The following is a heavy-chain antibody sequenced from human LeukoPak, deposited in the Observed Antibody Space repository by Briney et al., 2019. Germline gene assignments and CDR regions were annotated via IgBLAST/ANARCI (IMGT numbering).Heavy chain of an antibody. Sequence: ASVKVSCKASGYTFTSYYMHWVRQAPGQGLEWMGIINPSGGSTSYAQKFQGRVTMTRNTSISTAYMELSSLRSEDTAVYYCARSPDSYYGPAGNDYWGQGTLVTVSS. D-gene: IGHD6-13*01. CDR2: INPSGGST. J-gene: IGHJ4*02. CDR3: ARSPDSYYGPAGNDY. CDR1: GYTFTSYY. V-gene: IGHV1-46*01.